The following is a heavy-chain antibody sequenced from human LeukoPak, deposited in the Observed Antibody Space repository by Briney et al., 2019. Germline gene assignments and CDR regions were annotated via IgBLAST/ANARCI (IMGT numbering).Heavy chain of an antibody. CDR3: AKACTTAVRQPFDS. D-gene: IGHD1-1*01. J-gene: IGHJ4*02. CDR1: GFTFSSYA. V-gene: IGHV3-23*01. Sequence: GSLRLSCAASGFTFSSYAMSWVRQAPGKGLEWVSAISGSGVGTYYADSVKGRFTISRDNSKNTLYLQMNSLRAEDTAVYYCAKACTTAVRQPFDSWGQGTLVTVSS. CDR2: ISGSGVGT.